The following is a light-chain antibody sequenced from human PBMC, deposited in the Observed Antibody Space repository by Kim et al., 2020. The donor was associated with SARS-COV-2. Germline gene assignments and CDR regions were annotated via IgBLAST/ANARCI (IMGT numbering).Light chain of an antibody. Sequence: RQTATITCTGNSNNVGNQGAAWLQQHQGHPPKLLSYRNNNRPSGISERLSTSRSGNTASLTITGLQPEDEADYYCSTWDSSLNEWVFGGGTQLTVL. CDR3: STWDSSLNEWV. CDR1: SNNVGNQG. J-gene: IGLJ3*02. CDR2: RNN. V-gene: IGLV10-54*01.